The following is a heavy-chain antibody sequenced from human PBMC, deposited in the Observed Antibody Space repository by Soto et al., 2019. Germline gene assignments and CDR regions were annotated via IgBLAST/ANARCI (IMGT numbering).Heavy chain of an antibody. V-gene: IGHV1-69*13. CDR1: GGTFSSYA. J-gene: IGHJ6*02. Sequence: SVKVSCKASGGTFSSYAISWVRQAPGQGLEWMGGIIPIFGTANYAQKFQGRVTITADESTSTAYMELSSLRSEDTAVYYCARDRNIVATIYNYYGMDVWGQGTTVTVPS. D-gene: IGHD5-12*01. CDR3: ARDRNIVATIYNYYGMDV. CDR2: IIPIFGTA.